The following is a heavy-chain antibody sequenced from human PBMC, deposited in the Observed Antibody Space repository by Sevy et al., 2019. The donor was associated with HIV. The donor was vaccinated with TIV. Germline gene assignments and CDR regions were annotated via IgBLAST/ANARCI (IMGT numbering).Heavy chain of an antibody. D-gene: IGHD6-25*01. CDR2: IKQDGSEK. CDR1: GFTFSSYW. CDR3: AREPPYSAATPYFQH. V-gene: IGHV3-7*01. J-gene: IGHJ1*01. Sequence: GGSLRLSCAASGFTFSSYWMGWVRQAPGKGLEWVANIKQDGSEKYYVDSVKGRFTIFRDNAKNSLFLQMNSLRAEDTAVYYCAREPPYSAATPYFQHWGQGTLVTVSS.